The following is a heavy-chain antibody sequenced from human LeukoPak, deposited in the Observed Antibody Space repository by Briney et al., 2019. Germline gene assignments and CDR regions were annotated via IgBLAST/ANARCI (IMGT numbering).Heavy chain of an antibody. CDR3: ARDHNYGYVAFDI. D-gene: IGHD5-18*01. CDR1: GFPFSDYY. Sequence: GGSLRLSCAASGFPFSDYYMSWIRQAPGKGLEWVSYISTSTSYTNYADSVKGRFTISRDNAKNSLYLQMNSLRADDTAVYYCARDHNYGYVAFDIWGQGTMVTVSS. J-gene: IGHJ3*02. CDR2: ISTSTSYT. V-gene: IGHV3-11*05.